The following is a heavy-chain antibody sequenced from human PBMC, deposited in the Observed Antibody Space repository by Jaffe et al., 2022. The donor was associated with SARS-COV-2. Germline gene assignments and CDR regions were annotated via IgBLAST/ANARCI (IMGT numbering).Heavy chain of an antibody. CDR1: GFNFSTFA. CDR2: LSSSGKNT. J-gene: IGHJ4*02. V-gene: IGHV3-23*01. D-gene: IGHD5-12*01. Sequence: EVQLLESGGRLVQPGGSLTLSCLASGFNFSTFALSWVRQVPGKGLEWVSALSSSGKNTYYAGSVKGRFTISRDNSKNTLSLQMNSLRVEDTALYYCVRRAWHDYWGQGTLVTVSS. CDR3: VRRAWHDY.